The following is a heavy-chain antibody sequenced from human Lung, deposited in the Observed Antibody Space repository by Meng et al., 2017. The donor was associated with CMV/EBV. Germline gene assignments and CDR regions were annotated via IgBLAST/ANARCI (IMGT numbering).Heavy chain of an antibody. D-gene: IGHD7-27*01. CDR1: GYPFTDYF. Sequence: SXXVSXXASGYPFTDYFVHWVRQAPGQGLEWMAYIIPNSGGTSYAQKFQGRVTVTRDTSVSTAYMELRNLKSDDTAVYYCARTRKTNSGAGPENSWGQGTLVTVSS. CDR3: ARTRKTNSGAGPENS. CDR2: IIPNSGGT. V-gene: IGHV1-2*02. J-gene: IGHJ5*02.